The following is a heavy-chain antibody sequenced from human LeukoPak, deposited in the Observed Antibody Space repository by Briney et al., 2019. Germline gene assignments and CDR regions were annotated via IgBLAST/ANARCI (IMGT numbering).Heavy chain of an antibody. V-gene: IGHV1-2*02. D-gene: IGHD2-2*02. CDR3: ARFTPGYCSSTSCYTPSTTRYGMDV. CDR1: GYTFTGYY. CDR2: INPNSGGT. Sequence: ASVKVSCKASGYTFTGYYMHWVRQAPGQGLEWMGWINPNSGGTNYAQKFQGRVTMTRDTSISTAYMELSRLRSDDTAVYYCARFTPGYCSSTSCYTPSTTRYGMDVWGQGTTVTVSS. J-gene: IGHJ6*02.